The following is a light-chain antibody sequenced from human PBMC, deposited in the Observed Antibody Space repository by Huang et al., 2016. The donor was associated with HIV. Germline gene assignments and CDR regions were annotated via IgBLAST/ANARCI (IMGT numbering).Light chain of an antibody. V-gene: IGKV1-9*01. CDR3: QQLKTYPIS. CDR1: QDISTN. Sequence: IQLTPSPSSLSASVGDRVTITCRADQDISTNLAWYQQKPGEAPRVVIFAASTLQSGVPSRFSGGASGLYFTLTINNLQPEDFASYYCQQLKTYPISFGQGTRLDIK. J-gene: IGKJ5*01. CDR2: AAS.